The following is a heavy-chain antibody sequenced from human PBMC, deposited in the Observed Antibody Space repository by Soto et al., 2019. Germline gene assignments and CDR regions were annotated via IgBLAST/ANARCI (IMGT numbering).Heavy chain of an antibody. CDR1: GFTFSRNA. V-gene: IGHV3-23*01. J-gene: IGHJ3*02. Sequence: EAQLLESGGGLVQPGGSLRLSCAASGFTFSRNAMSWVRQAPGKGLEWVSAVSSSGGGTFYADSVKGRFTISRDNTKNTLFLQMDSLRGEDSALYYCATGNYYDTSGYRHDAFDIWGQGTMVTVSS. CDR2: VSSSGGGT. CDR3: ATGNYYDTSGYRHDAFDI. D-gene: IGHD3-22*01.